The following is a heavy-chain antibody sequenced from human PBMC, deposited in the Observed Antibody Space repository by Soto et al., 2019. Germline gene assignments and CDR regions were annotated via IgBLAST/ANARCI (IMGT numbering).Heavy chain of an antibody. J-gene: IGHJ6*02. CDR1: GFSLSTSGVG. CDR2: IYWDDDK. CDR3: AHSQSNYSSIRGFYYYGMDV. Sequence: SGPTLANPTQTLTLTCTYSGFSLSTSGVGVGWIRQPPGKTLKWLALIYWDDDKDYSPSLKNRLSITTDTSKNEVVITMTSMDPVDTATYYCAHSQSNYSSIRGFYYYGMDVWGQGTTVTVSS. V-gene: IGHV2-5*02. D-gene: IGHD6-19*01.